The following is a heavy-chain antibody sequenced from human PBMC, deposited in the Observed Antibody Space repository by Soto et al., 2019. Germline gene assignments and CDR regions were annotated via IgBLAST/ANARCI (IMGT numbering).Heavy chain of an antibody. D-gene: IGHD3-9*01. V-gene: IGHV4-34*01. CDR3: ARVDYDILTGFSMDV. CDR1: GGSFSGYY. Sequence: SETLSLTCAAYGGSFSGYYWSWIRQPPGKGLEWIGEINHSGSTNYNPPLKSRVTISVDTSKNQFSLKLSSVTAADTAVYYCARVDYDILTGFSMDVWGQGTTVTVSS. J-gene: IGHJ6*02. CDR2: INHSGST.